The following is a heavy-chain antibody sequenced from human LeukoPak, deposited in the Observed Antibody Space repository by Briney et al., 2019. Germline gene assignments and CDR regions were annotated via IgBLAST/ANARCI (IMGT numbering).Heavy chain of an antibody. CDR1: GFTFSSYW. CDR3: ARDGYDSSGYYPYYFDY. CDR2: IKQDGSEK. D-gene: IGHD3-22*01. J-gene: IGHJ4*02. V-gene: IGHV3-7*05. Sequence: PGGSLRLSCAASGFTFSSYWMSWVRQAPGKGLEWVANIKQDGSEKYYVDSVKGRFTISRDNAKNSLYLQMNSLRAEDTAVYYCARDGYDSSGYYPYYFDYWGQGTLVTVSS.